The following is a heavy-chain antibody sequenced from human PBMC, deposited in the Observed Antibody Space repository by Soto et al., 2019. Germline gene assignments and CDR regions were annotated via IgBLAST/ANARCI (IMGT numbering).Heavy chain of an antibody. Sequence: SVKVSCKASGGTFSSYAISWVRQAPGQGLEWMGGIIPIFGTANYAQKFQGRVTITADKSTSTAYMELSSLRSEDTAVYYCARVGKGSRYYYYYGMDVWGQGTTVTVSS. CDR1: GGTFSSYA. CDR3: ARVGKGSRYYYYYGMDV. V-gene: IGHV1-69*06. D-gene: IGHD3-10*01. J-gene: IGHJ6*02. CDR2: IIPIFGTA.